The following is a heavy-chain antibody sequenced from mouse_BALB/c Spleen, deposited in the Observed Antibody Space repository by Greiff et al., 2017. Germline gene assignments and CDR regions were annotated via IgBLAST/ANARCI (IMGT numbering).Heavy chain of an antibody. CDR1: GDSITSGY. Sequence: EVMLVESGPSLVKPSQTLSLTCSVTGDSITSGYWNWIRKFPGNKLEYMGYISYSGSTYYNPSLKSRISITRDTSKNQYYLQLNSVTTEDTATYYCARYGTTVVATRWYFDVWGAGTTVTVSS. D-gene: IGHD1-1*01. CDR2: ISYSGST. CDR3: ARYGTTVVATRWYFDV. V-gene: IGHV3-8*02. J-gene: IGHJ1*01.